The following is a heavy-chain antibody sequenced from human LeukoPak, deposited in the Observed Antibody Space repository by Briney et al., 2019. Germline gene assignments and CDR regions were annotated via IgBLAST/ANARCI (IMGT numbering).Heavy chain of an antibody. CDR2: ISGSGGST. J-gene: IGHJ4*02. CDR1: GFTFSSYA. D-gene: IGHD6-13*01. Sequence: GGSLRLSCAASGFTFSSYAMSWVRQAPGKGLEWVSAISGSGGSTYYADSVKGRFTISGDNSKNTLYLQMNSLRAEDTAVYYCAKSWYAVYYFDYWGQGTLVTVSS. CDR3: AKSWYAVYYFDY. V-gene: IGHV3-23*01.